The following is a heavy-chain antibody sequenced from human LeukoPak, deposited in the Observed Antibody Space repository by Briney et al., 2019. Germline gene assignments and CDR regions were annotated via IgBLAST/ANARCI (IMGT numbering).Heavy chain of an antibody. D-gene: IGHD3-22*01. Sequence: SQTLSLTCTVSGGSISSGGYYWSWIRQHPGKGLEWIGYIYYSGSTYYNPSLKSLVTISVDTTKYQFSLKLSSVTAADTAVYYCARDAEDSSGYYSDYWGQGTLVTVSS. CDR2: IYYSGST. J-gene: IGHJ4*02. CDR1: GGSISSGGYY. CDR3: ARDAEDSSGYYSDY. V-gene: IGHV4-31*01.